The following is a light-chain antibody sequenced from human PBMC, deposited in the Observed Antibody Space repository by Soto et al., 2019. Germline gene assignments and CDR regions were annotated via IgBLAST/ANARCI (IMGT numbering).Light chain of an antibody. J-gene: IGKJ2*01. V-gene: IGKV1-5*03. Sequence: DIQMTQSPSTLSASVGDRVTITCRASQSISNCLAWYQQKSGKAPKVLIYKASSLESGVPSRFSGSGSGTEFTLTISSLQPDDFATYYCQKYNSYSYTFGQGTKLEIK. CDR1: QSISNC. CDR2: KAS. CDR3: QKYNSYSYT.